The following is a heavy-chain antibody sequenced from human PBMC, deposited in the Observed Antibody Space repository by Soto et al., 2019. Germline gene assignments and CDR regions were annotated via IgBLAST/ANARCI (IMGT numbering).Heavy chain of an antibody. CDR2: ISGSGGGT. V-gene: IGHV3-23*01. CDR1: GFTFSNYE. J-gene: IGHJ4*02. CDR3: ARESDH. Sequence: PGGSLRLSCAASGFTFSNYEMNWVRQAPGKGLEWVSTISGSGGGTYYADSMKGRFTISRDNSKNTLYLQMYSLRVEDTAVYYCARESDHWGQGTLVTVSS.